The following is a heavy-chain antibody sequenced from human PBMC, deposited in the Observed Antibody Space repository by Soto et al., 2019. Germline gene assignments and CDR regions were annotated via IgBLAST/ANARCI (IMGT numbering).Heavy chain of an antibody. CDR2: IYHSGST. CDR1: GGSISSGGYS. D-gene: IGHD6-19*01. CDR3: ARAGTITPWFDP. Sequence: SETLSLTCAVSGGSISSGGYSWSWIRQPPGKGLEWIGYIYHSGSTYYNPSLKSRVTISVDRSKNTLFLQMNSLRAEDTAVYFCARAGTITPWFDPWGQGTLVTVSS. J-gene: IGHJ5*02. V-gene: IGHV4-30-2*01.